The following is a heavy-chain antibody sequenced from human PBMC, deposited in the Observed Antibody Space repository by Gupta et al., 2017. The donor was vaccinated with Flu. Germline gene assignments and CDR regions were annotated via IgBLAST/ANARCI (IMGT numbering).Heavy chain of an antibody. D-gene: IGHD3-10*01. CDR2: IKYTGTT. CDR1: GGSLRDHY. J-gene: IGHJ5*02. V-gene: IGHV4-34*01. Sequence: QVELQQWGAGLLKPSETLSLTCAVSGGSLRDHYWSWIRQSPGKGLEWIGEIKYTGTTNYSPSLKSRVTMSLDTSKNQFSLRLNSVIAADTAIYYCARFGGLGMGALASDFFDPWGRGTLVTVSS. CDR3: ARFGGLGMGALASDFFDP.